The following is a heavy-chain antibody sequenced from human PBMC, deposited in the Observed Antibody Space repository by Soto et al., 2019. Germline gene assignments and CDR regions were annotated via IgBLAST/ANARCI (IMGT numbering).Heavy chain of an antibody. CDR1: GGTFSTYT. V-gene: IGHV1-69*02. Sequence: QVQLVQSGAEVKKPGSSVKVSCKASGGTFSTYTISWVRQAPGQGLEWMGRIISILGIANYAQKFQGRVTITADKSTSTAYMELSSLRSEDTAMYYCARAPRGYGPDFDYWGQGTLVTVSS. CDR3: ARAPRGYGPDFDY. J-gene: IGHJ4*02. D-gene: IGHD5-18*01. CDR2: IISILGIA.